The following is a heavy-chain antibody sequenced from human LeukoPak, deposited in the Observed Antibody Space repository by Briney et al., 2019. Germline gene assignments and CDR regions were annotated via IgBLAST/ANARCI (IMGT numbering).Heavy chain of an antibody. D-gene: IGHD3-22*01. V-gene: IGHV4-34*01. Sequence: SETLSLTCAVYGGSFSGYYWSWIRQPPGKGLEWIGEINHSGSTNYNPSLKSRVTISVDTSKNQFSLKLSSVTAADTAVYYCARVPEPQYYYDSSGYYISDAFDIWGQGTMVTVSS. CDR2: INHSGST. J-gene: IGHJ3*02. CDR3: ARVPEPQYYYDSSGYYISDAFDI. CDR1: GGSFSGYY.